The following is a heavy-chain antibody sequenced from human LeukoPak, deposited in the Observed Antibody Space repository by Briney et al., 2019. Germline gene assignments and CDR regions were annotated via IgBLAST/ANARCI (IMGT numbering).Heavy chain of an antibody. CDR1: GFMFSSYA. CDR2: ISGSGAIT. D-gene: IGHD3-3*01. V-gene: IGHV3-23*01. J-gene: IGHJ4*02. CDR3: AKDLHGEVPDYSDY. Sequence: GGSLRLSCAASGFMFSSYAMGWVRQAPGKGLEWVSGISGSGAITYYADSVKGRFSISRDNSKNTVSLQVNSLRAEDTAVYYCAKDLHGEVPDYSDYWGQGTLVTVSS.